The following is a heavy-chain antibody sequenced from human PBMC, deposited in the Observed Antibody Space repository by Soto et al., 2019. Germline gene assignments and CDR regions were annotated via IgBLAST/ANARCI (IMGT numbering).Heavy chain of an antibody. CDR2: ISSSSSYI. J-gene: IGHJ4*02. V-gene: IGHV3-21*01. CDR3: ARPVSDDFWSGYYVGYYFDY. CDR1: GFTFSSYS. D-gene: IGHD3-3*01. Sequence: GGSLRLSCAASGFTFSSYSMNWVRQAPGKGLEWVSSISSSSSYIYYADSVKGRFTISRDNAKNSLYLQMNSLRAEDTAVYYCARPVSDDFWSGYYVGYYFDYWGQGTLVTVS.